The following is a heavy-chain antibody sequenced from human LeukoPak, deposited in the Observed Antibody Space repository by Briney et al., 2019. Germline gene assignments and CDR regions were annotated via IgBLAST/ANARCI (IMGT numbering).Heavy chain of an antibody. Sequence: GGSLRLSCAASGFTFSSYWMSWVRQAPGKGLEWVANIKQDGSEKYYVDSVKGRFTISRDNAKNSLYLQMSSLRAEDTAVYYCARPSSGWTFDIWGQGTMVTVSS. CDR1: GFTFSSYW. J-gene: IGHJ3*02. CDR2: IKQDGSEK. CDR3: ARPSSGWTFDI. D-gene: IGHD6-19*01. V-gene: IGHV3-7*01.